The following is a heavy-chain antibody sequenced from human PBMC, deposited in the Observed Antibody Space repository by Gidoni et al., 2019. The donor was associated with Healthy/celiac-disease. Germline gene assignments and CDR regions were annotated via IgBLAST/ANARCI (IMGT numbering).Heavy chain of an antibody. J-gene: IGHJ4*02. Sequence: QVQLVQSGAEVKKPGSSVKVSCKASGGTFSSYTISWVRQAPGQGLEWMGRIIPILGMANYAQKFQGRVTITADKTTSTAYMELSSLRSEDTAVYYCASEYSSSSVYFDYWGQGTLVTVSS. V-gene: IGHV1-69*02. D-gene: IGHD6-6*01. CDR3: ASEYSSSSVYFDY. CDR1: GGTFSSYT. CDR2: IIPILGMA.